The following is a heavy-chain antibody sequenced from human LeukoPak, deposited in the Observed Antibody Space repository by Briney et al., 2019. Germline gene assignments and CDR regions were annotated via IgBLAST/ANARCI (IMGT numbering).Heavy chain of an antibody. D-gene: IGHD3-22*01. J-gene: IGHJ3*02. CDR2: ISPYNGNT. CDR3: ARGGNDVYSDSRGVDAFDI. CDR1: GYTFTSYG. V-gene: IGHV1-18*01. Sequence: GASVKLSCKASGYTFTSYGISCVRQAPGQGLEGMVWISPYNGNTNYAQKPQGRVTTTTDTSTSTAYMELRSLRSDDTAVYFCARGGNDVYSDSRGVDAFDIWGQGTMVTVSS.